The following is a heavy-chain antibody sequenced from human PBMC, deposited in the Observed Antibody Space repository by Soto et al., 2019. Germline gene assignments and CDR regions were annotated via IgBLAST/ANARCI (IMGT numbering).Heavy chain of an antibody. CDR2: IIPIFGTA. CDR1: GGTFSSYA. D-gene: IGHD3-3*01. J-gene: IGHJ5*02. CDR3: ARHNDFWSGYYNWFDP. Sequence: SVKVSCKASGGTFSSYAISWVRQAPGQGLEWMGGIIPIFGTANYAQKFQGRVTITADESTSTAYMELSSLRSEDTAVYYCARHNDFWSGYYNWFDPWGQGTLVTVSS. V-gene: IGHV1-69*13.